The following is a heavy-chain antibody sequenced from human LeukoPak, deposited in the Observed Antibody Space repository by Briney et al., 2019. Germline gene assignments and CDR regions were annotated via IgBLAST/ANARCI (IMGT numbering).Heavy chain of an antibody. CDR2: ISAYNGNT. D-gene: IGHD6-13*01. V-gene: IGHV1-18*01. CDR3: ARDEPPGYSSSWYIGGDAFDI. J-gene: IGHJ3*02. CDR1: GYTFTSYG. Sequence: ASVKVSCKASGYTFTSYGISWVREAPGQGLEWMGWISAYNGNTNYAQKLHGRVTMTTDRSTSTAYLELRSLRSDDTAVYYCARDEPPGYSSSWYIGGDAFDIWGQGTMVTVSS.